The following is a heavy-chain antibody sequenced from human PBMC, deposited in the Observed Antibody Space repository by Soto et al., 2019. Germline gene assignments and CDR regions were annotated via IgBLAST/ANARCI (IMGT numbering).Heavy chain of an antibody. D-gene: IGHD4-17*01. J-gene: IGHJ4*02. CDR1: GGSFSGYY. V-gene: IGHV4-34*01. CDR3: ARDRAATVTRFDY. CDR2: INHSGST. Sequence: SETLSLTCAVYGGSFSGYYWSWIRQPPGKGLEWIGEINHSGSTNYNPSLKSRVTISVDTSKNQFSLKLSSVTAADTAVYYCARDRAATVTRFDYWGQGTLVTVSS.